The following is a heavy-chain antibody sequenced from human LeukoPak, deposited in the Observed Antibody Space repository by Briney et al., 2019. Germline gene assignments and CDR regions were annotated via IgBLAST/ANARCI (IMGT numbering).Heavy chain of an antibody. D-gene: IGHD6-19*01. CDR3: ARSVALDY. CDR1: GGSFSGYY. Sequence: PSETLSLTCAVYGGSFSGYYWSWIRQPPGKGLEWIGEISHSGSTNYNPSLKSRVTISVDTSKNQFSLKLSSVTAADTAVYYCARSVALDYWGQGTLVTVSS. CDR2: ISHSGST. V-gene: IGHV4-34*01. J-gene: IGHJ4*02.